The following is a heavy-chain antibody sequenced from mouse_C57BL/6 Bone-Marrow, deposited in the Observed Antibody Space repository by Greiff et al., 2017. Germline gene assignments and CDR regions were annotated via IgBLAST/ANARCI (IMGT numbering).Heavy chain of an antibody. CDR3: ARPFFYYYGSSPHYYAMDY. V-gene: IGHV1-59*01. CDR2: IDPSDSYT. CDR1: GYTFTSYW. D-gene: IGHD1-1*01. J-gene: IGHJ4*01. Sequence: VQLQQPGAELVRPGTSVKLSCKASGYTFTSYWMHWVKQRPGQGLEWIGVIDPSDSYTNYNQKFKGKATLTVDTSSSTAYMQLSSLTSEDSAVYYCARPFFYYYGSSPHYYAMDYWGQGTSVTVSS.